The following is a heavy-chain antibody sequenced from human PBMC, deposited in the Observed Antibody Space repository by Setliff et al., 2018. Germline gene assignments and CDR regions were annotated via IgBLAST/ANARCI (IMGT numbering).Heavy chain of an antibody. J-gene: IGHJ4*02. V-gene: IGHV1-18*01. CDR3: ARTYCGGDCYPSPFDY. D-gene: IGHD2-21*02. Sequence: ASVKVSCKASGYTFTSYGISWVRQAPGQGLEWMGWISAYSGNTNYAQKLQGRVTMTTDTSTSTAYMELRSLRSDDTAVYYCARTYCGGDCYPSPFDYWGQGTLVTVSS. CDR1: GYTFTSYG. CDR2: ISAYSGNT.